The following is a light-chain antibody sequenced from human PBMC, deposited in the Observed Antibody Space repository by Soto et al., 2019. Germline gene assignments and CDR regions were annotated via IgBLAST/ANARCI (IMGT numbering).Light chain of an antibody. CDR2: GVS. Sequence: EIVMTQSPATLSVSPGERATLSCRASQSVFTNFAWYQHKAGQAPRLLIYGVSTRATGVPVRFSGSGSGTEFTLNISSLQSEDFAVYYCQQYNTWPLTFGGGTKVEIK. J-gene: IGKJ4*01. CDR3: QQYNTWPLT. V-gene: IGKV3-15*01. CDR1: QSVFTN.